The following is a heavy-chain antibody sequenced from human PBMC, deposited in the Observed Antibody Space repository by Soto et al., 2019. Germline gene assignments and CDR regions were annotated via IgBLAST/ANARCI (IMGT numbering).Heavy chain of an antibody. CDR2: INPNSGGT. Sequence: ASVKVSCKASGYTFTGYYMHWVRQAPGQGLEWMGWINPNSGGTNYAQKFQGWVTMTRDTSMSTAYMELSRLRSDDTAVYYCAKVRPFRVCSSTSCLGAYDIWGQGTMVTVSS. CDR3: AKVRPFRVCSSTSCLGAYDI. J-gene: IGHJ3*02. CDR1: GYTFTGYY. V-gene: IGHV1-2*04. D-gene: IGHD2-2*01.